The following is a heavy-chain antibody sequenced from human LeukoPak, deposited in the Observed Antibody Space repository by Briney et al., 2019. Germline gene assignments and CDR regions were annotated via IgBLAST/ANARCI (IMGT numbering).Heavy chain of an antibody. Sequence: SETLSLTCTVSGGSISSYYWSWIRQPPGKGLEWIGYIYYSGSTNYNPSLKSRVTIPVDTSKNQFSLKLSSVTAADTAVYYCARAEYSVLSGFYYFDYWGQGTLVTVSS. CDR1: GGSISSYY. V-gene: IGHV4-59*08. J-gene: IGHJ4*02. D-gene: IGHD3-22*01. CDR2: IYYSGST. CDR3: ARAEYSVLSGFYYFDY.